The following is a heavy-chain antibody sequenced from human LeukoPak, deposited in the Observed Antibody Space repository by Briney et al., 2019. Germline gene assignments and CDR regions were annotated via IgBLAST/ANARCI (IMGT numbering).Heavy chain of an antibody. V-gene: IGHV3-23*01. Sequence: GGSLRLSCAASGFTFSSYTMSWVRQAPGKGLEWVSTITTNDGNTYYADSVKGRFTVSRDNSKNTLFLQMNSLRAEDTAVYYCAKDGGLWVSAHWGDSWGRGTLVTVSS. D-gene: IGHD7-27*01. CDR2: ITTNDGNT. CDR1: GFTFSSYT. CDR3: AKDGGLWVSAHWGDS. J-gene: IGHJ4*02.